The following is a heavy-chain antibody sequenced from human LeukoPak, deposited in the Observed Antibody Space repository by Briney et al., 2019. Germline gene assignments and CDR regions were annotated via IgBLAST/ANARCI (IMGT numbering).Heavy chain of an antibody. CDR1: GYSFTSYY. Sequence: ASVKVSCKTSGYSFTSYYIHWVRQAPGHRLEWMGWINPRTGGPRYAQKFQGRVTMTRDTSITTAYIELTSLTSDDTAMYYCATLRRSGWYIGDWGQGTLVTVSS. CDR2: INPRTGGP. V-gene: IGHV1-2*02. CDR3: ATLRRSGWYIGD. J-gene: IGHJ4*02. D-gene: IGHD6-19*01.